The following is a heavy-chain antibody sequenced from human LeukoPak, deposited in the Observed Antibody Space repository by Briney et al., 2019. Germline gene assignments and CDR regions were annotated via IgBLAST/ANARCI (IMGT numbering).Heavy chain of an antibody. CDR1: GGSINSYY. J-gene: IGHJ6*02. Sequence: AETLSLTCTVSGGSINSYYWSWIRQPAGKGLEWIGRICTSGSTNYNPSLKSRVTMSVDTSKNQFSLKLSSVTAADTAVYYCARDEVVVVPAAIEVDYYYYGMDVWGQGTTVTVSS. V-gene: IGHV4-4*07. CDR2: ICTSGST. CDR3: ARDEVVVVPAAIEVDYYYYGMDV. D-gene: IGHD2-2*02.